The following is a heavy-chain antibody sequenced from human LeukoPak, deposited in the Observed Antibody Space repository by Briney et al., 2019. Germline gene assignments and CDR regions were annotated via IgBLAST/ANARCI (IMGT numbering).Heavy chain of an antibody. CDR1: GDSIDTGSYY. Sequence: SETLSLTCTVSGDSIDTGSYYWSWLRQHPGKGLEWIGHVSYIGSIYYNPSLKSRVSISVDTSKKQFSLMMTSVTPADTAVFYCARGSRGATLGGYFDLWGQGTLVAVSS. CDR2: VSYIGSI. V-gene: IGHV4-31*03. J-gene: IGHJ4*02. CDR3: ARGSRGATLGGYFDL. D-gene: IGHD3-10*01.